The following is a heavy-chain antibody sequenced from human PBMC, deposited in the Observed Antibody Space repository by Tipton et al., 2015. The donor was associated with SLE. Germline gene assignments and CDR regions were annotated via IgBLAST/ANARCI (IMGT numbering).Heavy chain of an antibody. V-gene: IGHV4-59*01. Sequence: TLSLTCTVSGGSISGYYWSWIRQPPGKGLEWIGYIYYSGSTNYNPPLKSPVTISVDTSKNQFSLKLSSVTAADTAVYYCARADYGDPIKSPDAFDIWGQGTMVTVSS. CDR2: IYYSGST. J-gene: IGHJ3*02. D-gene: IGHD4-17*01. CDR3: ARADYGDPIKSPDAFDI. CDR1: GGSISGYY.